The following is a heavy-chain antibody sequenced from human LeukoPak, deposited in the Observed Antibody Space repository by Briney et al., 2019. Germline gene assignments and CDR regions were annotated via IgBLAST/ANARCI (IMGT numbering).Heavy chain of an antibody. V-gene: IGHV1-46*01. CDR2: INPSGGST. CDR1: GYTFTGYY. CDR3: ARGIYCSSTSCYSQSNWFDP. D-gene: IGHD2-2*01. Sequence: GASVKVSCKASGYTFTGYYMHWVRQAPGQGLEWMGIINPSGGSTSYAQKFQGRVTMTRDTSTSTVYMELSSLRSEDTAVYYCARGIYCSSTSCYSQSNWFDPWGQGTLVTVSS. J-gene: IGHJ5*02.